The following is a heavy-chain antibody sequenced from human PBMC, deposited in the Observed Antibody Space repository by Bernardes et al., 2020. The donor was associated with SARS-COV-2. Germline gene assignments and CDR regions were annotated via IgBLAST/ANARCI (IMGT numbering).Heavy chain of an antibody. CDR1: GYSVTSYW. Sequence: GESLKISCKGSGYSVTSYWISWVRQMPGKGLEWMGRIDPSDSYTNYSPSFQGHVTISADKSISTAYLQWSSLKASDTAMYYCASRVDTTYYYYGMDVWGQGTTVTVSS. CDR3: ASRVDTTYYYYGMDV. D-gene: IGHD5-18*01. J-gene: IGHJ6*02. V-gene: IGHV5-10-1*01. CDR2: IDPSDSYT.